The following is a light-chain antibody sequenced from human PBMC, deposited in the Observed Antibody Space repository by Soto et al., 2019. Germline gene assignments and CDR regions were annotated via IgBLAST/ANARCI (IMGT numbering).Light chain of an antibody. Sequence: SYELTQPPSVSVAPGQAASITCGGNNIVTKSVSWYQQKPGQAPVLVIRYNTDRPSGIPERFSASKSANTATLTISRVEAGDEADYFCQVWDSASDHVVFGGGTKVTVL. CDR3: QVWDSASDHVV. CDR1: NIVTKS. CDR2: YNT. V-gene: IGLV3-21*01. J-gene: IGLJ2*01.